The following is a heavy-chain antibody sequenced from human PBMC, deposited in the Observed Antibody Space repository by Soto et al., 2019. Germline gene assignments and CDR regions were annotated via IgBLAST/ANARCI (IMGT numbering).Heavy chain of an antibody. CDR1: GYTFTSYY. J-gene: IGHJ6*02. Sequence: GASVKVSCKASGYTFTSYYMHWVRQAPGQGLEWMGWINPNSGGTNYAQKFQGRVTMTRDTSISTAYMELSRLRSDDTAVYYCARDRETGSRLRFVGTYYYYYGMDVWGQGTTVTVSS. D-gene: IGHD3-3*01. CDR2: INPNSGGT. V-gene: IGHV1-2*02. CDR3: ARDRETGSRLRFVGTYYYYYGMDV.